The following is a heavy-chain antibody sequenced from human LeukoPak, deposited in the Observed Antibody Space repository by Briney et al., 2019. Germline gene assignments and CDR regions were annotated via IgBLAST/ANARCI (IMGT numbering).Heavy chain of an antibody. CDR3: ARVVYYGSGSYYKDNWFDP. CDR1: GYTFTSYG. CDR2: ISAYNGNT. D-gene: IGHD3-10*01. Sequence: ASVKVSCKASGYTFTSYGISWVRRAPGQGLEWMGWISAYNGNTNYAQKLQGRVTMTTDTSTSTAYMELRSLRSDDTAVYYCARVVYYGSGSYYKDNWFDPWGQGTLVTVSS. J-gene: IGHJ5*02. V-gene: IGHV1-18*01.